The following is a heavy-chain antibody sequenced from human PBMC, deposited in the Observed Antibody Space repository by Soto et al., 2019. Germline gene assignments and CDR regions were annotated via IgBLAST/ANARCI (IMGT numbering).Heavy chain of an antibody. CDR2: VSWNGSRT. CDR3: VRRGLFYCSSTSWSDY. D-gene: IGHD2-2*01. J-gene: IGHJ4*02. CDR1: GFTFSNRD. Sequence: PGVSLRLSCAASGFTFSNRDMNWVNQAPGKGLEWVSGVSWNGSRTHYADSVKGRFIISRDNSRNTLYLQTNSLRAEDTAVYYCVRRGLFYCSSTSWSDYWGQGTLVTVSS. V-gene: IGHV3-35*01.